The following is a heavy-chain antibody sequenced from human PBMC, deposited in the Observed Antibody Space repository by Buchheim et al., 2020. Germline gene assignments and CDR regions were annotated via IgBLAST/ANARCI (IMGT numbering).Heavy chain of an antibody. CDR3: AKDIGGYYDFWSGYPGMDV. V-gene: IGHV3-30*18. D-gene: IGHD3-3*01. CDR1: GFTFSTYA. J-gene: IGHJ6*02. Sequence: VQLVESGGGVVQPGRSLRLSCVASGFTFSTYAIHWVRQAPGKGLEWVTLISYDGNNKYYADSVKGRFTISRDNSKNTLYLQMNSLRADDTAVYYCAKDIGGYYDFWSGYPGMDVWGQGTT. CDR2: ISYDGNNK.